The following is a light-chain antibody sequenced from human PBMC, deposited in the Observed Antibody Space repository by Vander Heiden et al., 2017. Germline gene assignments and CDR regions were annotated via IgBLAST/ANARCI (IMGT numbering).Light chain of an antibody. CDR3: MQPLHTPWT. Sequence: EIVTTQSLLPLPVTPGEPASIPCRSSQSFLYSNGNTYVDWYLQKPGQSPQLLIYLVSNRASGVPDRFSGSGSGTDFTLRISRVEAEDVGVYYCMQPLHTPWTFGQGTKVEIK. J-gene: IGKJ1*01. CDR1: QSFLYSNGNTY. CDR2: LVS. V-gene: IGKV2-28*01.